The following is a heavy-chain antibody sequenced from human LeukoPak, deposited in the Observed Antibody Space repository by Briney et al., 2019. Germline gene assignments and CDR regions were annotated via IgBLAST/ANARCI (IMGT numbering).Heavy chain of an antibody. Sequence: GESLQISCKGSGYNFINNWIAWVRQMPGKGLEWMGIIYPGDSDTRYSPSFQGQVTISADKSISTAYLQWSSLKASHSAMYYCARLDSSSSGAHFDYWGQGTLVTVSS. CDR2: IYPGDSDT. D-gene: IGHD6-6*01. J-gene: IGHJ4*02. V-gene: IGHV5-51*01. CDR3: ARLDSSSSGAHFDY. CDR1: GYNFINNW.